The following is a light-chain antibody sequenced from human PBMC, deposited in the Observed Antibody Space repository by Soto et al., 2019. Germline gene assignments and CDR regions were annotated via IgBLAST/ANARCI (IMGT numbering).Light chain of an antibody. J-gene: IGLJ1*01. CDR2: EVS. V-gene: IGLV2-23*02. CDR1: SSDVGSYNL. CDR3: CSYAGSSTYV. Sequence: QSAPTQPAPVSGSLGQSIPISCTGNSSDVGSYNLVSWYQQHPGKAPKLMIYEVSKRPSGVSNRFSGSKSGNTASLTISGLQAEDEADYYCCSYAGSSTYVFGTGTKVTVL.